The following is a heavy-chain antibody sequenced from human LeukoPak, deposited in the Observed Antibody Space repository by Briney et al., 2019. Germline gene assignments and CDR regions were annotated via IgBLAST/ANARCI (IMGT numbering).Heavy chain of an antibody. CDR1: GYTFTSYA. J-gene: IGHJ6*02. Sequence: ASVKVSCKASGYTFTSYAMHWVRQAPGQRLEWMGWINAGNGNTKYSQKFQGRVTITRDTSASTAYMELSSLRSEDTAVYYCARSQLLWFGERTPPYGMDVRGQGTTVTVSS. D-gene: IGHD3-10*01. V-gene: IGHV1-3*01. CDR3: ARSQLLWFGERTPPYGMDV. CDR2: INAGNGNT.